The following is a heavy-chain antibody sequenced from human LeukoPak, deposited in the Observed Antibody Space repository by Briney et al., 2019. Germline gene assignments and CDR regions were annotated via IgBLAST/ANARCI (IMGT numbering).Heavy chain of an antibody. CDR3: ARGCSSTSCHVRSDY. CDR2: ISSSSSYI. CDR1: GFTFSSYS. Sequence: GGSLRLSCAASGFTFSSYSMNWVRQAPGKGLEWVSSISSSSSYIYYADSVKGRFTISRDNAKNTLYLQMSSLRAEDTAVYYCARGCSSTSCHVRSDYWGQGTLVTVSS. V-gene: IGHV3-21*01. J-gene: IGHJ4*02. D-gene: IGHD2-2*01.